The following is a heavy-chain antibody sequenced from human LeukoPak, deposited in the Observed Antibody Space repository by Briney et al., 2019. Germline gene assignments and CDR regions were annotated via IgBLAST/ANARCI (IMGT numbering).Heavy chain of an antibody. CDR1: GGSISNYY. CDR3: ARGLVGASEY. V-gene: IGHV4-59*12. J-gene: IGHJ4*02. Sequence: PSETLSLTCTVSGGSISNYYWSWIRQPPVKGLEWIGHISYSGSTYYNPSLKSRVTISVDRSKNQFSLKLSSVTAADTAVYYCARGLVGASEYWGQGTLVTVSS. D-gene: IGHD1-26*01. CDR2: ISYSGST.